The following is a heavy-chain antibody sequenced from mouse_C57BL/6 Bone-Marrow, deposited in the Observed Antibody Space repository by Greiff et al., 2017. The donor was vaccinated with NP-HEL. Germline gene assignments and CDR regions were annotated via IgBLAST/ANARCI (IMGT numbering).Heavy chain of an antibody. CDR1: GFTFSDYG. J-gene: IGHJ4*01. D-gene: IGHD1-1*01. CDR2: ISSGSSTI. CDR3: AAYYYGSSGYYAMDY. Sequence: EVNLVESGGGLVKPGGSLKLSCAASGFTFSDYGMHWVRQAPEKGLEWVAYISSGSSTIYYADTVKGRFTISRDNAKNTLFLQMTSLRSEDTAMYYGAAYYYGSSGYYAMDYGGQGTSVTVSS. V-gene: IGHV5-17*01.